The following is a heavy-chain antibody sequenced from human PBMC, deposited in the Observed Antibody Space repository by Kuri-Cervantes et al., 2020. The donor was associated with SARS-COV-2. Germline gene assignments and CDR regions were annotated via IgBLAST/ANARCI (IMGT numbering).Heavy chain of an antibody. Sequence: GSLRLSCTVSGGTISDGTTYYLAWTRQPPVKGLAWIGSIDSGGTTYYDPSLKSRVTISVDTSTNQFSLNLTSVTAADTAVYYCASRPGGRSAYCSATSCWAWFDPWGQGTLVTVSS. CDR1: GGTISDGTTYY. CDR3: ASRPGGRSAYCSATSCWAWFDP. J-gene: IGHJ5*02. V-gene: IGHV4-39*01. CDR2: IDSGGTT. D-gene: IGHD2-2*01.